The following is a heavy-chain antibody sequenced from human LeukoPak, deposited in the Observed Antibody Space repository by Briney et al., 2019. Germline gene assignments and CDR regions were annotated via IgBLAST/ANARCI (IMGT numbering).Heavy chain of an antibody. CDR2: INPNSGGT. CDR1: GYTFTGYY. CDR3: ARGVGKKGRYCSGGSCYPVPDAFDI. Sequence: ASVKVSCEASGYTFTGYYMHWVRQAPGQGHEWMGWINPNSGGTNYAQKFQGWVTMTRDTSISTAYMELSRLRSDDTAVYYCARGVGKKGRYCSGGSCYPVPDAFDIWGQGTMVTVSS. D-gene: IGHD2-15*01. V-gene: IGHV1-2*04. J-gene: IGHJ3*02.